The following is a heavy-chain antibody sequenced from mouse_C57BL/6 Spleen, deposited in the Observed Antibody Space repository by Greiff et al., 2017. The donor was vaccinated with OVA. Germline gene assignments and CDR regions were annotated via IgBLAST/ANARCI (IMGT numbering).Heavy chain of an antibody. J-gene: IGHJ2*01. CDR1: GYTFTNYW. CDR2: IYPGGGYT. Sequence: QVQLQQSGAELVRPGTSVKMSCKASGYTFTNYWIGWAKQRPGHGLEWIGDIYPGGGYTNYNEKFKGKATLTADKSSSTAYMQFSSLTSEDSAIYYCARGDDGYMYYFDYWGQGTTLTVSS. V-gene: IGHV1-63*01. CDR3: ARGDDGYMYYFDY. D-gene: IGHD2-3*01.